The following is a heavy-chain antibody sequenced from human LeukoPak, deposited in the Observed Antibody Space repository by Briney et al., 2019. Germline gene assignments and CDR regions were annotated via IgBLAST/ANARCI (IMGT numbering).Heavy chain of an antibody. Sequence: GGSLRLSCAASGFTFSSYSMNWVRQAPGKGLEWVSSISSSSSYIYYADSVKGRFTVSRDNAKNSLFLQMNSLRAEDTAVYYCAKYSSSSLRAYWGQGTLVTVSS. V-gene: IGHV3-21*06. J-gene: IGHJ4*02. D-gene: IGHD6-6*01. CDR2: ISSSSSYI. CDR1: GFTFSSYS. CDR3: AKYSSSSLRAY.